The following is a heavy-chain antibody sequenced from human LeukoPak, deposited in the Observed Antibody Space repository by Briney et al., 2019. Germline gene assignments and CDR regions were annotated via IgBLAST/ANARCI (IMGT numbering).Heavy chain of an antibody. J-gene: IGHJ3*02. D-gene: IGHD3-9*01. Sequence: PSETLPLPCTVSGGPISRYYWSWIRQPAGKGLEWIGRIYTSGSTNYNPSLKSRVTMSVDTSKNQFSLKLSSVTAADTAVYYCARAHYDILTGGAFDIWGQGTMVTVSS. CDR2: IYTSGST. CDR1: GGPISRYY. CDR3: ARAHYDILTGGAFDI. V-gene: IGHV4-4*07.